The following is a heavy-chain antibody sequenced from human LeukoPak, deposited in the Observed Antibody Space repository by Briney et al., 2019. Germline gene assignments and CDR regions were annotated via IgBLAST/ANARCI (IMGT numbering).Heavy chain of an antibody. D-gene: IGHD1-26*01. CDR1: GGSISSYY. Sequence: SETLSLTCTVSGGSISSYYRSWIRQPPGKGLEWIGYIYYSGSTSYNPSLKSRVTISVDTSKNQFSLKLRSVTAADTAVYYGARYSGSYPHDAFEIWGQGTMVTVSS. CDR3: ARYSGSYPHDAFEI. V-gene: IGHV4-59*01. J-gene: IGHJ3*02. CDR2: IYYSGST.